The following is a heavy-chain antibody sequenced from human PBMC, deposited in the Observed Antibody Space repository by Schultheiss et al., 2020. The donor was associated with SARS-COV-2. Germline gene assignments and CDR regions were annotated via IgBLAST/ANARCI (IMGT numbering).Heavy chain of an antibody. CDR2: IYSGGST. V-gene: IGHV3-66*02. CDR1: GFTVSSNY. J-gene: IGHJ6*03. D-gene: IGHD3-10*01. Sequence: GGSLRLSCAASGFTVSSNYMSWVRQAPGKGLEWVSVIYSGGSTYYADSVKGRFTISRDNSKNTLYLQMNSLRAEDTAVYYCARDRGGSGTIFDYYYYMDVWGKGTTVTVSS. CDR3: ARDRGGSGTIFDYYYYMDV.